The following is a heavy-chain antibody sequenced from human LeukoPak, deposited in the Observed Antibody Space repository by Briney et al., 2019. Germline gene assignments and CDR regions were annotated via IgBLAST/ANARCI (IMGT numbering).Heavy chain of an antibody. D-gene: IGHD5-12*01. CDR3: ARGHSGYGPYFDY. Sequence: PSQTLSLTCTVSVCSISSGGYYWSWIRQHPGKGLEWIGYIYYSGSTYYNPSLKSRVTISVDTSKNQFSLKLSSVTAADTAVYYCARGHSGYGPYFDYWGQGTLVTVSS. V-gene: IGHV4-31*03. CDR1: VCSISSGGYY. CDR2: IYYSGST. J-gene: IGHJ4*02.